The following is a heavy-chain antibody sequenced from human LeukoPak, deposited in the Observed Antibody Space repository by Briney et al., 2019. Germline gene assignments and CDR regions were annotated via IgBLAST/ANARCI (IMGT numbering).Heavy chain of an antibody. V-gene: IGHV1-18*01. CDR3: ARDYGDYANDY. J-gene: IGHJ4*02. CDR2: IRPHTGET. CDR1: GYNFPSYG. Sequence: ASVKVSCKASGYNFPSYGINWVRQAPGQGLEWMGWIRPHTGETNSAQRFQDRVTMTTDTSTTTAYMELRSLRFDDTAVYYCARDYGDYANDYWGQGTLVTVSS. D-gene: IGHD4-17*01.